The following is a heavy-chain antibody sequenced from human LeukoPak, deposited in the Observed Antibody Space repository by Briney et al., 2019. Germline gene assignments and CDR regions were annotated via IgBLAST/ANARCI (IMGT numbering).Heavy chain of an antibody. CDR1: GGSISTSDYL. CDR2: FYYTGAAYYNGVT. D-gene: IGHD2-21*01. V-gene: IGHV4-39*02. Sequence: NPSQTLSLTCTVSGGSISTSDYLWAWVRQAPGKGLEWIGDFYYTGAAYYNGVTSYSPSLRSRVTIFVDTSKNHYSLDLTSVTGADTAVYYCVRRNCLSSGIDPWGQGTLVTVSS. CDR3: VRRNCLSSGIDP. J-gene: IGHJ5*02.